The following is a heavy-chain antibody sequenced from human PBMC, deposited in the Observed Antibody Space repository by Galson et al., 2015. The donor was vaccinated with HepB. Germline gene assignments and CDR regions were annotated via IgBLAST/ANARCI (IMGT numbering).Heavy chain of an antibody. J-gene: IGHJ5*02. D-gene: IGHD5-12*01. CDR3: ARHPGYSGYDRNWFDP. Sequence: SVKVSCKASGGTFSSYAISWVRQAPGQGLEWMGGIIPIFGTANYAQKFQGRVTITADKSTSTAYMELSSLRSEDTAVYYCARHPGYSGYDRNWFDPWGQGTLVTVSS. CDR2: IIPIFGTA. CDR1: GGTFSSYA. V-gene: IGHV1-69*06.